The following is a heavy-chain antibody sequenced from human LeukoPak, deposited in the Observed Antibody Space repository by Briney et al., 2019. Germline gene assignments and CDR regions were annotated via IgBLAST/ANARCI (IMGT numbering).Heavy chain of an antibody. J-gene: IGHJ3*02. CDR2: ISGSGGST. CDR3: AKDQKLTYYYDSSGPRDAFDI. Sequence: GGSLRLSCAASGFTFSSYAMSWVRQAPGKGLEWVSAISGSGGSTYYADSVKGRFTISRDNSKNTLYLQMNSLRAEDTAVYYCAKDQKLTYYYDSSGPRDAFDIWGQGTMVTVSS. CDR1: GFTFSSYA. D-gene: IGHD3-22*01. V-gene: IGHV3-23*01.